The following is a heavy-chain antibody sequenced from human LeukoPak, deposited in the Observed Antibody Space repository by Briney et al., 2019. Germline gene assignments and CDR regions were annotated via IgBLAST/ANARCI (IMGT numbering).Heavy chain of an antibody. CDR1: GFTFSSYA. CDR2: ISGSGGST. D-gene: IGHD3-22*01. V-gene: IGHV3-23*01. J-gene: IGHJ6*03. CDR3: AKDVYYYDSSGYHYYYYMDV. Sequence: PGGSLRLSCAASGFTFSSYAMSWVRQAPGKGLEWVSAISGSGGSTYYADSVKSRFTISRDNSKNTLYLQMNSLRAEDTAVYYCAKDVYYYDSSGYHYYYYMDVWGKGTTVTVSS.